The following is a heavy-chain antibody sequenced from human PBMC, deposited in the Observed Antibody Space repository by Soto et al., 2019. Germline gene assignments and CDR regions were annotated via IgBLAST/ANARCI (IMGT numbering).Heavy chain of an antibody. CDR1: NYSISSGYY. CDR2: MYHSGTT. D-gene: IGHD3-16*01. J-gene: IGHJ4*02. CDR3: ARVAFGPIDY. V-gene: IGHV4-38-2*02. Sequence: SETLSLTCTVSNYSISSGYYWGWIRQSPGEGLEWIVSMYHSGTTYYNPSLKSRVTISIDTSKNQFSLKLTSVTSADTAVYFCARVAFGPIDYWGQGXLVTVYS.